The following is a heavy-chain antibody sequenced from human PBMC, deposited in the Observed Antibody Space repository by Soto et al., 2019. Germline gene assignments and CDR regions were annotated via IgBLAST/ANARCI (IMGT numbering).Heavy chain of an antibody. J-gene: IGHJ4*02. Sequence: PSETLSLTCTVSGGSISSGDYYWSWIRQPPGKGLEWIGYIYYSGSTYYNPSLKSRVTISVDTSKSQFSLKLSSVTAADTAVYYCARALEWLSDYYFDYWGQGTLVTVSS. V-gene: IGHV4-30-4*01. CDR1: GGSISSGDYY. CDR2: IYYSGST. CDR3: ARALEWLSDYYFDY. D-gene: IGHD3-3*01.